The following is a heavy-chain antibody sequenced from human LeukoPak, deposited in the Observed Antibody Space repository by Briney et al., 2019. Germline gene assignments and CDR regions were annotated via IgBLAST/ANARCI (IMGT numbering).Heavy chain of an antibody. Sequence: PGGSLRLSCVASGFILSGYWMYWVRQAPGKGLMYISRNNGDGSTTNYADVVKGRFTMSRDNVKNTLYLQMNSLRAEDTAVYYCAKGAISGSYSPDDAFDIWGQGTMVTVSS. CDR1: GFILSGYW. CDR2: NNGDGSTT. D-gene: IGHD1-26*01. J-gene: IGHJ3*02. CDR3: AKGAISGSYSPDDAFDI. V-gene: IGHV3-74*01.